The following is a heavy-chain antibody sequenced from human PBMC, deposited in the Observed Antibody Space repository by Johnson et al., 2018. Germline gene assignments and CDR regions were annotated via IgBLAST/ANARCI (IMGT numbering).Heavy chain of an antibody. V-gene: IGHV3-33*01. CDR1: GFTFSSYG. J-gene: IGHJ3*02. D-gene: IGHD5-18*01. CDR3: AREMWMVSAFDI. CDR2: IWYDGSNK. Sequence: QVQLVQSGGGVVQPGRSLRLSCAASGFTFSSYGMHWVRQAPGKGLEWVAVIWYDGSNKYYADSVKGRFTISRDNAKNSLFLQMNSLRAEDTAVYYCAREMWMVSAFDIWGQGTMVTVSS.